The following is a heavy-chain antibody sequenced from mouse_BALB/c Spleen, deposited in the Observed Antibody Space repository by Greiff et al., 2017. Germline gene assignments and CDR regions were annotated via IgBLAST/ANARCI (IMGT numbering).Heavy chain of an antibody. V-gene: IGHV1S22*01. J-gene: IGHJ2*01. CDR2: IYPGSGST. CDR3: TRGAYYFDY. CDR1: GYTFTSYW. Sequence: LKQPGSELVRPGASVKLSCKASGYTFTSYWMHWVKQRHGQGLEWIGNIYPGSGSTNYDEKFKSKGTLTVDTSSSTAYMHLSSLTSEDSAVYYCTRGAYYFDYWGQGTTLTVSS. D-gene: IGHD3-1*01.